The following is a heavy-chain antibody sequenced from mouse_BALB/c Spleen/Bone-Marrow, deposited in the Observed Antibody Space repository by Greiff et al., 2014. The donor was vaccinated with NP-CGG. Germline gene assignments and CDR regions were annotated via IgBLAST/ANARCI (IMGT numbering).Heavy chain of an antibody. CDR2: IYPSDSYT. V-gene: IGHV1-69*02. CDR1: GDTFTSYW. J-gene: IGHJ3*01. CDR3: TRDDGSPFAY. D-gene: IGHD2-3*01. Sequence: QVQLQQSGAELVRPGASVKLSCKASGDTFTSYWINWVKQRPGQGLEWIGNIYPSDSYTNYNQKFKDKATLTVDKSSSTAYMQLSSPTSEDSAVYYCTRDDGSPFAYWGQGTLVTVSA.